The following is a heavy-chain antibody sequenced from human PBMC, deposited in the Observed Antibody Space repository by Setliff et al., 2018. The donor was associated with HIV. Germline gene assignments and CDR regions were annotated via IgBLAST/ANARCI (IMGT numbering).Heavy chain of an antibody. CDR1: DYSLSSGYY. Sequence: SETLSLTCTVSDYSLSSGYYWGWIRQPPGKGLEWIGSIYPSGSTYYNPSLKSRVTISVDTSKNQFSLRLSSVTAADTAIYYCAGAIAVALIDYWGQGTPVTVSS. CDR3: AGAIAVALIDY. CDR2: IYPSGST. J-gene: IGHJ4*02. V-gene: IGHV4-38-2*02. D-gene: IGHD6-19*01.